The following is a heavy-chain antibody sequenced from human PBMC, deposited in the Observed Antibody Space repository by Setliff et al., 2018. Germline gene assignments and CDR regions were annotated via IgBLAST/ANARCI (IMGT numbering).Heavy chain of an antibody. CDR2: IYYSGAT. V-gene: IGHV4-59*08. CDR3: ARQPYSTTYYYYYYYMDV. D-gene: IGHD6-13*01. CDR1: GDSINPYY. Sequence: SETLSLTCSVSGDSINPYYWTWIRQPPGKGLEWIGFIYYSGATTYNPSLKSRVTISVDTSKNQFSLNLNSVTAADTAVYYCARQPYSTTYYYYYYYMDVWGKGTTVTVSS. J-gene: IGHJ6*03.